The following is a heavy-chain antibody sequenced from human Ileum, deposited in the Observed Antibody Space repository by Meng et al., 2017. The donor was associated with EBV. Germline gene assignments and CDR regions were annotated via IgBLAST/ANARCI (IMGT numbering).Heavy chain of an antibody. CDR1: GYTFTCYI. Sequence: QGQLAQAGAEVKTPGGTVKVSRKASGYTFTCYIMHWVRQAPGQGLEWMGIINPSGGSTSYAQKFQGRVTMTRDTSTSTVYMELSSLRSEDTAVYYCARAPSAGTTLGGWFDPWGQGTLVTVSS. J-gene: IGHJ5*02. CDR3: ARAPSAGTTLGGWFDP. D-gene: IGHD1-7*01. CDR2: INPSGGST. V-gene: IGHV1-46*01.